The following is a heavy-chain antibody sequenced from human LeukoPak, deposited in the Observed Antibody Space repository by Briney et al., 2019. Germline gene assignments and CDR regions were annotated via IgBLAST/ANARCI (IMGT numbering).Heavy chain of an antibody. V-gene: IGHV3-48*01. J-gene: IGHJ6*02. Sequence: PGGSLRLSCAASGFTFSSYSMNWVRQAPGKGLEWVSYISSSSSTIYYADSVKGRFTISRDNSKNTLYLQMNSLRAEDTAVYYCATPHDYGDYGGVWGQGTTVTVSS. CDR1: GFTFSSYS. CDR2: ISSSSSTI. CDR3: ATPHDYGDYGGV. D-gene: IGHD4-17*01.